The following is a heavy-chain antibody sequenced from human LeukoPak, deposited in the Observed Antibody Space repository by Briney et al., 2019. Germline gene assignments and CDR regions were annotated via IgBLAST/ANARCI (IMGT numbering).Heavy chain of an antibody. CDR2: ISGSGGST. V-gene: IGHV3-23*01. CDR1: GFTFSSYA. Sequence: PGGSLRLSCAASGFTFSSYAMSWVRQAPGKGLEWVSAISGSGGSTYYADSVKGRFTISRDNSKNTLHLQMNSLRAEDTAVYYCAKEREQWLVLGVVVYWGQGTLVTVSS. J-gene: IGHJ4*02. D-gene: IGHD6-19*01. CDR3: AKEREQWLVLGVVVY.